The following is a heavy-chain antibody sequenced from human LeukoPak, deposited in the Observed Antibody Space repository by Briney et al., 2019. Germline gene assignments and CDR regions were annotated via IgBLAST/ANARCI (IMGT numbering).Heavy chain of an antibody. V-gene: IGHV4-59*08. CDR2: IYYTGGET. Sequence: SETLSLTCTVSGGSINSYYWSWIRQPPGKGLEWIGYIYYTGGETNYNPSLKSRLTISVDTSKNQFSLMLTSVTAADTAVYYCARQHGGTAACEIWAQGTMVTVSS. D-gene: IGHD1-14*01. CDR3: ARQHGGTAACEI. J-gene: IGHJ3*02. CDR1: GGSINSYY.